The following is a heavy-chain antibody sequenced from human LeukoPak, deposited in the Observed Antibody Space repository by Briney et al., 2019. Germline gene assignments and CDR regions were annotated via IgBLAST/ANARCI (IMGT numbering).Heavy chain of an antibody. CDR3: VRHVAGTCSGGTCYRFYV. D-gene: IGHD2-15*01. J-gene: IGHJ6*02. CDR1: GGSISSDY. CDR2: IFHSGST. Sequence: SETLSLTCTVSGGSISSDYWSWIRQPPGKGVEWIGNIFHSGSTSYNPSLKSRVTISVDTSKNQFSLKLSSVTAADTAAYFCVRHVAGTCSGGTCYRFYVWGQGTTVTVSS. V-gene: IGHV4-59*08.